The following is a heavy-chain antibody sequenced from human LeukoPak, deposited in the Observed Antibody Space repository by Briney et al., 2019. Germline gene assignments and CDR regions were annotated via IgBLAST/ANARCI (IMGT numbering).Heavy chain of an antibody. CDR3: AKGGAGYCSSTSCLYYFDN. V-gene: IGHV3-23*01. CDR1: GFTFSSYW. D-gene: IGHD2-2*01. Sequence: GGSLRLSCAASGFTFSSYWMSWVRQAPGKGLEWVSTISGSGDSTYYADSVKGRFTISRDNSKNTLHLQMNSLRAEDTALYYCAKGGAGYCSSTSCLYYFDNWGQGTLVTVST. CDR2: ISGSGDST. J-gene: IGHJ4*02.